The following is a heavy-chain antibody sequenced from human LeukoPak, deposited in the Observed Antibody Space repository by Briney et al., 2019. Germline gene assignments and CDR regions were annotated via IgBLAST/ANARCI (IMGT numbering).Heavy chain of an antibody. Sequence: GASVKVSCKASGYTFTSYAMNWVRQAPGQGLEWMGWINTNTGNPTYAQGFTGRFVFSLDTSVSTAYLQISSLKAEDTAVYYCARERRSGWYSVYYYYYMDVWGKGTTVTVSS. CDR3: ARERRSGWYSVYYYYYMDV. CDR2: INTNTGNP. D-gene: IGHD6-19*01. J-gene: IGHJ6*03. V-gene: IGHV7-4-1*02. CDR1: GYTFTSYA.